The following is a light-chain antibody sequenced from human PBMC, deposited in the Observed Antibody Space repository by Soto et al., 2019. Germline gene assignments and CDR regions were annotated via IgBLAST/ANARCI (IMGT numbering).Light chain of an antibody. J-gene: IGKJ4*01. Sequence: EIVLAQSPAILSLSPGERATLSCGASQSINNNYLAWYQQKPGLAPRLLIYDASTRAAGIPDRFSGSGSGTDFTLTISRLEPEDFAVYYCQQFDNLITFGRGTKVDIK. CDR2: DAS. CDR1: QSINNNY. CDR3: QQFDNLIT. V-gene: IGKV3D-20*01.